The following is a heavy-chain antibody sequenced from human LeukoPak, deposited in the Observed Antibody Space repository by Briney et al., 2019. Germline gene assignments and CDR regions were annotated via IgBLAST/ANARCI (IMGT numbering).Heavy chain of an antibody. V-gene: IGHV4-39*07. CDR2: IYYSGST. CDR1: GVSISSSSYY. Sequence: SETLSLTCTVSGVSISSSSYYWGWIRQPPGKGLEWIGSIYYSGSTYYNPSLKSRVTISVDTSKNQFSLKLSSVTAADTAVYYCARPPRRGSGSYYTFDAFDIWGQGTMVTVSS. CDR3: ARPPRRGSGSYYTFDAFDI. D-gene: IGHD3-10*01. J-gene: IGHJ3*02.